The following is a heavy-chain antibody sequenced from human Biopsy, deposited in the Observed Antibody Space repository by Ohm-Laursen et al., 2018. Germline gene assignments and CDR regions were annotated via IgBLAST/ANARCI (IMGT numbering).Heavy chain of an antibody. CDR1: GFIFSDYS. Sequence: SLRLSCTASGFIFSDYSMTWVRQAPGKGLEWVSSMSGSRLIMYYSDSVTGRFTIFRDNAKNLLSLQMNGLRPDDTAVYYCARDGGPDFGGYSDSWGQGTRVTVSS. CDR3: ARDGGPDFGGYSDS. D-gene: IGHD3-16*01. V-gene: IGHV3-11*01. CDR2: MSGSRLIM. J-gene: IGHJ4*02.